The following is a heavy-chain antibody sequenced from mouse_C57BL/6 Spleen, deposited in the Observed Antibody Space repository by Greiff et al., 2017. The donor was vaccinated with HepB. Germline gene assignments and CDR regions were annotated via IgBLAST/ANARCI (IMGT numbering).Heavy chain of an antibody. Sequence: QVQLKQSGPELVKPGASVKISCKASGYAFSSSWLNWVKQRPGKGLEWIGRIYPGDGDTNYNGKFKGKATLTADKSSSTAYMQLSSLTSEDSAVYFCARNDGWTMDYWGQGTSVTVSS. J-gene: IGHJ4*01. D-gene: IGHD2-3*01. CDR1: GYAFSSSW. CDR2: IYPGDGDT. V-gene: IGHV1-82*01. CDR3: ARNDGWTMDY.